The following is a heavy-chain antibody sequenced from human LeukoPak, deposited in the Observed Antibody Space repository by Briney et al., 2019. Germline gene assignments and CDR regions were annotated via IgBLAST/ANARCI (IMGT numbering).Heavy chain of an antibody. D-gene: IGHD1-26*01. J-gene: IGHJ3*02. CDR3: ARDRELMVGDAFDI. V-gene: IGHV1-18*01. Sequence: GASVKVSCKASGYTFTSYGISWVRQAPGQGLEWMGWISAYNGNTNYAQKLQGRVTMTTDTTTSTAYMELRSLRSDDTAVYYCARDRELMVGDAFDIWGQGTMVTVSS. CDR1: GYTFTSYG. CDR2: ISAYNGNT.